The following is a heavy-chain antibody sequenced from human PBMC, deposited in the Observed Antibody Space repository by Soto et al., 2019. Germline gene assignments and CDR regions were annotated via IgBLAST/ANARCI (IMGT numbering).Heavy chain of an antibody. V-gene: IGHV4-4*07. CDR1: GGSINTFY. Sequence: ASETLSLTCTVSGGSINTFYWSWVRQPAGKGLEWIGRIFSSGSTSFNPSLESRVAMSVDTSKNHFSLNLSSVTAADMAVYYCTREGSYSAYNFAHGIQLWSFDFWGQGALVTVSS. J-gene: IGHJ4*02. D-gene: IGHD5-12*01. CDR2: IFSSGST. CDR3: TREGSYSAYNFAHGIQLWSFDF.